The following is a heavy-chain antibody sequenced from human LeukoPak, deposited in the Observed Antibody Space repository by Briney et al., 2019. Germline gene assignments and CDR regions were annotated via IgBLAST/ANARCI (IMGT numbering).Heavy chain of an antibody. CDR3: ARGVVGATFLPVD. D-gene: IGHD1-26*01. V-gene: IGHV1-46*01. CDR1: GYTFTSYY. J-gene: IGHJ4*02. CDR2: INPSGGRT. Sequence: ASVKASCKASGYTFTSYYMHWVRQAPGQGLEWMGIINPSGGRTSYAQKLQGRVTMTTVTSTSTAYMELRSLRSDDTAVYYCARGVVGATFLPVDWGQGTLVTVSS.